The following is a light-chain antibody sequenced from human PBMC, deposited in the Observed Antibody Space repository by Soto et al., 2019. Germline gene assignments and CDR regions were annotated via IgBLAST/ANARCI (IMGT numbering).Light chain of an antibody. V-gene: IGKV3-15*01. CDR1: QSVSSN. CDR2: AAS. Sequence: EIVLTQSPATLSVSPGERATLSCRASQSVSSNLAWYLQKPGQAPSVLIYAASTRATGIPARFSGGGSGTEFTLTISSLQSEDLAVYYCQQYNNWPITFGHGTRLEIK. J-gene: IGKJ5*01. CDR3: QQYNNWPIT.